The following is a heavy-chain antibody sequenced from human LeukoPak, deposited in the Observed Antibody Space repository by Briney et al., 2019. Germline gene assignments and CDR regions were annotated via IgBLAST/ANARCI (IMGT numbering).Heavy chain of an antibody. Sequence: PGGSLRLSCAASGFTVSSNYINWVRQAPGKGLEWVSLIYSGGTTYYADSVKGRFTISRDNAKNSLYLQMNSLRAGDTALYYCARADSNIAARRIGFDYWGQGTLVTVSS. J-gene: IGHJ4*02. V-gene: IGHV3-53*01. D-gene: IGHD6-6*01. CDR2: IYSGGTT. CDR3: ARADSNIAARRIGFDY. CDR1: GFTVSSNY.